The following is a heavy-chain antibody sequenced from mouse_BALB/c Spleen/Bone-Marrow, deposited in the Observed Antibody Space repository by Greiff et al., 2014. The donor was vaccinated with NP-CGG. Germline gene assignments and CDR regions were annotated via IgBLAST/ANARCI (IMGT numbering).Heavy chain of an antibody. CDR3: ARDRGVQGYAMDY. CDR2: ISDGGSYT. V-gene: IGHV5-4*02. CDR1: GFTFSDYY. Sequence: EVQRVESGGGLVKPGGSLKLSCAASGFTFSDYYMYWVRQTPEKRLEWVATISDGGSYTYYPDSVKGRFTISRDIAKNNLYQQMSSLKSEDTAMYYCARDRGVQGYAMDYWGQGTSVTVSS. J-gene: IGHJ4*01. D-gene: IGHD2-14*01.